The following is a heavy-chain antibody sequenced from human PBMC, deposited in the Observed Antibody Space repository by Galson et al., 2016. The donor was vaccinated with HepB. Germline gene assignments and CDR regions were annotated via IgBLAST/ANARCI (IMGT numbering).Heavy chain of an antibody. Sequence: QSGAEVTKPGASVKVSCKASGYIFISYGISWVRQAPGQGLEWVGWISSYAGSTNYAQKFEGRVTMTTDASTTTSYMELRSLRYDDTAVYFCTREGDHSDGLDPWGQGTLVTVSS. D-gene: IGHD1-26*01. V-gene: IGHV1-18*01. J-gene: IGHJ5*02. CDR3: TREGDHSDGLDP. CDR1: GYIFISYG. CDR2: ISSYAGST.